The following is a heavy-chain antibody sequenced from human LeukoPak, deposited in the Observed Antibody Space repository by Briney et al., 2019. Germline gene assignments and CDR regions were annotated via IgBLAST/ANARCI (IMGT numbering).Heavy chain of an antibody. CDR3: AKDIQLST. CDR2: ISSSGNNA. V-gene: IGHV3-23*01. Sequence: PGGSLRLSCAVSGFTFRGAAMTWVRQAPGKGLEWVSLISSSGNNAYYADSVKGRFTISRDNSKNTPSLQMNSLRVEDTAIYYCAKDIQLSTWGLGTRVTVSS. CDR1: GFTFRGAA. J-gene: IGHJ3*01. D-gene: IGHD5-24*01.